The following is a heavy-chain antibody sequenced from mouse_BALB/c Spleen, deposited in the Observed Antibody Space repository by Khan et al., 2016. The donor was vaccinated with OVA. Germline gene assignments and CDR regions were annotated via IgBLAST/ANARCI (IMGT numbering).Heavy chain of an antibody. CDR3: TRSYDSFYFDY. V-gene: IGHV1-5*01. J-gene: IGHJ2*01. Sequence: EVQLQESGTVLARPGASVKMSCTASGYSFTSYWMHWVKQRPGQGLEWIGAIYPGISDTRYNQKFKVKAKLTAVTSANTAYMELSSLTDEDSAVYFCTRSYDSFYFDYWGQGTTLTVSS. CDR1: GYSFTSYW. D-gene: IGHD2-4*01. CDR2: IYPGISDT.